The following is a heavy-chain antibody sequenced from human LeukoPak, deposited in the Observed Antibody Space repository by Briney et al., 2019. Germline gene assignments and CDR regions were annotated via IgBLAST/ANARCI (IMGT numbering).Heavy chain of an antibody. CDR2: ISDDGNAK. CDR1: GFTFGSYW. D-gene: IGHD2-2*01. CDR3: ARDLGRPADHTVGHFDF. Sequence: PGGSLRLSCAASGFTFGSYWMRWVRQTPEKFLEWVADISDDGNAKYYLDSVKGRFTISRDNAETSLSLHMDSLGVEDTALYYCARDLGRPADHTVGHFDFWGRGSLVTVSS. V-gene: IGHV3-7*01. J-gene: IGHJ4*02.